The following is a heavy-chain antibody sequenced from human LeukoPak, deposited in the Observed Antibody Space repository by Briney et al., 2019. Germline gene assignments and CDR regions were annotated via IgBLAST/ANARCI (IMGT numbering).Heavy chain of an antibody. CDR2: IYHSGST. J-gene: IGHJ3*02. CDR3: ARRGSCSSTSCLDAFDI. V-gene: IGHV4-38-2*01. Sequence: PSETLSLTCAISGYSISSGYYWGWIRQPPGKGLEWIGSIYHSGSTYYNPSLKSRVTISVDTSKNQFSLKLSSVTAADTAVYYCARRGSCSSTSCLDAFDIWGQGTMVTVSS. CDR1: GYSISSGYY. D-gene: IGHD2-2*01.